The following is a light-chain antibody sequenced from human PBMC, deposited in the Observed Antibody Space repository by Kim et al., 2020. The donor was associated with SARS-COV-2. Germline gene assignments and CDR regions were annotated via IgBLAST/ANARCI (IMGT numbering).Light chain of an antibody. J-gene: IGLJ1*01. CDR1: KLGDKY. CDR3: QAWDSSTRNYV. V-gene: IGLV3-1*01. Sequence: PGQPASLTCIGYKLGDKYASWYQQKPGQSPVVVIYLDNQRPPGIPARFSGSNSGNTATLTISGTQAMDEADYYCQAWDSSTRNYVFGTGTKVTVL. CDR2: LDN.